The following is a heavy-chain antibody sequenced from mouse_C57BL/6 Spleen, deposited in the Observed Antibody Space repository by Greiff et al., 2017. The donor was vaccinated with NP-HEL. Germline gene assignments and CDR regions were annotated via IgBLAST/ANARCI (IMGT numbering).Heavy chain of an antibody. J-gene: IGHJ2*01. D-gene: IGHD1-1*01. Sequence: DVMLVESGGGLVKPGGSLKLSCAASGFTFSDYGMHWVRQAPEKGLEWVAYISSGSSTIYYADTVKGRFTISRDNAKNTLFRQMTSLRSEDTAMYYCARSYYGSSYDYWGQGTTLTVSS. CDR2: ISSGSSTI. CDR1: GFTFSDYG. CDR3: ARSYYGSSYDY. V-gene: IGHV5-17*01.